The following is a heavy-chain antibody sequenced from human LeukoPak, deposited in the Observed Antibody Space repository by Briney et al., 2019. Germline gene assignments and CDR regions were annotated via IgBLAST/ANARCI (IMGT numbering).Heavy chain of an antibody. CDR1: GFTFSSYS. D-gene: IGHD4-11*01. Sequence: GGSLRLSCAASGFTFSSYSMNWDRQAPGKGLEWVSSISSSSSYIYYADSVKGRFTISRDNAKNSLYLQMNSLRAEDTAVYYCARPSGVTTYYYYYMDVWGKGTTVTVSS. V-gene: IGHV3-21*01. CDR2: ISSSSSYI. J-gene: IGHJ6*03. CDR3: ARPSGVTTYYYYYMDV.